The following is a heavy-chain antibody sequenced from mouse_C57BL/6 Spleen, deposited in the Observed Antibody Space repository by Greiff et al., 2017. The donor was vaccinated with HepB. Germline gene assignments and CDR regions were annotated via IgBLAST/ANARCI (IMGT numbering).Heavy chain of an antibody. Sequence: VQLQQSGPELVKPGASVKISCKASGYAFSSSWMNWVKQRPGKGLEWIGRIYPGDGDTNYNGKFKGKATLTADKSSSTAYMQLSSLTSEDSAVYFCAIPHYYGSRYYAMDYWGQGTSVTVSS. CDR2: IYPGDGDT. CDR3: AIPHYYGSRYYAMDY. D-gene: IGHD1-1*01. CDR1: GYAFSSSW. V-gene: IGHV1-82*01. J-gene: IGHJ4*01.